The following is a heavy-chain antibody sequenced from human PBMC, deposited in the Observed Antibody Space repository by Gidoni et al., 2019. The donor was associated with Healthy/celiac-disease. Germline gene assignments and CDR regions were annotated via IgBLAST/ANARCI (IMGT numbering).Heavy chain of an antibody. CDR3: AREVGEEVKGYEAGGPSSPPNRQIDY. V-gene: IGHV4-31*03. CDR1: GGSISSGGYY. D-gene: IGHD5-12*01. Sequence: QVQLQESGPGLVKPSQTLSLTCTVSGGSISSGGYYWRWIRQHPGKGLEWIGYIYYSGSTYYIPSLKSRVTISVDTSKNQFSLKLSSVTAADTAVYYCAREVGEEVKGYEAGGPSSPPNRQIDYWGQGTLVTVSS. J-gene: IGHJ4*02. CDR2: IYYSGST.